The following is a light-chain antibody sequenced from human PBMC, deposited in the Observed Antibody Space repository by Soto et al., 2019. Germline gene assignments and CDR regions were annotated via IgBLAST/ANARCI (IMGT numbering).Light chain of an antibody. J-gene: IGLJ7*01. CDR3: PYWGTGIPVV. Sequence: QSVLTQSPSASASLGASVKLTCTLSSGHISNAISWHQQKQEKGHRFLMKVNSDGSHIKGDGIPDRFSGSSAGAERYPIIARLQAEEEADYYSPYWGTGIPVVFGGGTQLTVL. CDR1: SGHISNA. V-gene: IGLV4-69*01. CDR2: VNSDGSH.